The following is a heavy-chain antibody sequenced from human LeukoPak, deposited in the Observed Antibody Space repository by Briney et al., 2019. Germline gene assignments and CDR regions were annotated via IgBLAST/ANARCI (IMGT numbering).Heavy chain of an antibody. V-gene: IGHV4-39*01. J-gene: IGHJ4*02. CDR1: GGSISSSSYY. D-gene: IGHD3-22*01. Sequence: SETLSLTCTVSGGSISSSSYYWGWIRQPPGKGLEWIGSIYYSGSTYYNPSLKSRVTISVGTSKDQFSLKLSSVTAADTAVYYCATSSGYPFDYWGQGTLVTVSS. CDR3: ATSSGYPFDY. CDR2: IYYSGST.